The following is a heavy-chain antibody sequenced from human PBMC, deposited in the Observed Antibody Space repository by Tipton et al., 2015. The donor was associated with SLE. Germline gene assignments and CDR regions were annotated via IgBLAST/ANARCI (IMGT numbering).Heavy chain of an antibody. Sequence: TLSLTCSVSGVSISRGSYFWTWVRQPAGKGLEWVGHIFSTGITHYNPSLKSRVSISADTSKNQFSLNLDSMTAADTAVYYCARDSHTDYGDFYVDSWGQGTLVTVSS. CDR3: ARDSHTDYGDFYVDS. CDR1: GVSISRGSYF. CDR2: IFSTGIT. J-gene: IGHJ4*02. V-gene: IGHV4-61*09. D-gene: IGHD4-17*01.